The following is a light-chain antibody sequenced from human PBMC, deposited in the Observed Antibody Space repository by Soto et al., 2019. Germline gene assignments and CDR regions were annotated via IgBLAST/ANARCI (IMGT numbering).Light chain of an antibody. CDR2: DAS. CDR1: QNINNW. Sequence: DFQMTQSPSTLSASVGDRVTITCRASQNINNWVAWYQQKPGKATKFLIYDASTLQRGAPSRFSGSGFGTEFTVTISSLQPDDFGSYYCQHTRTFGQATKVDIK. V-gene: IGKV1-5*01. J-gene: IGKJ1*01. CDR3: QHTRT.